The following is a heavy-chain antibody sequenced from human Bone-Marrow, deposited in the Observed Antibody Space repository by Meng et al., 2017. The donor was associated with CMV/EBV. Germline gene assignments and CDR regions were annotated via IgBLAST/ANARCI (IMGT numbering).Heavy chain of an antibody. Sequence: LCGAASGFTFHSYGKAPVRQAQGKGLECVAVISYDGSNKYYADAVKSRFTISRNNSKDPLYLQTNSLRAEDTAVYYCAKDFGGCYPDWGQGTLVTVSS. CDR1: GFTFHSYG. CDR3: AKDFGGCYPD. D-gene: IGHD1-26*01. V-gene: IGHV3-30*18. J-gene: IGHJ4*02. CDR2: ISYDGSNK.